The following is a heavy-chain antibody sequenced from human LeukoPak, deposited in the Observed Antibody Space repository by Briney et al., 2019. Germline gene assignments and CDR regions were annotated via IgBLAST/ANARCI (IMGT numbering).Heavy chain of an antibody. CDR1: GFTFSNAW. V-gene: IGHV3-15*07. CDR3: TTDAAYCGGDCY. D-gene: IGHD2-21*02. Sequence: GGSLRLSCAATGFTFSNAWMNWVRQAPGKGQEWVGRIKSKTDGGTTDYAAPVKGRFTISRDDSKNTPYLQMNSLKTEDTAVYYCTTDAAYCGGDCYWGQGTLVTVSS. J-gene: IGHJ4*02. CDR2: IKSKTDGGTT.